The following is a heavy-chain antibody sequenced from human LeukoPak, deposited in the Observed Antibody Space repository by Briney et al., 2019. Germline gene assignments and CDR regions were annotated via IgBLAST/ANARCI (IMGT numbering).Heavy chain of an antibody. D-gene: IGHD6-19*01. CDR3: ARQPTVKRGAVASNFDY. CDR1: GGLITSTSHY. CDR2: IYYNGIT. J-gene: IGHJ4*02. Sequence: PSETLSLTCSVSGGLITSTSHYWAWIRQPPGQGLEWIAIIYYNGITYYNASLESRVTMSVDASRNQFSLRLSSVSAADTSVYYCARQPTVKRGAVASNFDYWGQGTLVTVSS. V-gene: IGHV4-39*01.